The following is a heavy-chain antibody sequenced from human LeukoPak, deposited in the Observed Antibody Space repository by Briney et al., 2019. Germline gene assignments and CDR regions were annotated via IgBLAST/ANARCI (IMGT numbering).Heavy chain of an antibody. CDR3: ARDSGGAMDV. CDR2: ISSSTSYI. Sequence: GGSLRLSCAASGFTFSSYSMNWVRQAPGKGLEWVSSISSSTSYIYYADSVKGRFTISRDNAKNSLYLQMNSLRAEDTAVYYCARDSGGAMDVWGKGTTVTVSS. V-gene: IGHV3-21*01. D-gene: IGHD3-10*01. CDR1: GFTFSSYS. J-gene: IGHJ6*03.